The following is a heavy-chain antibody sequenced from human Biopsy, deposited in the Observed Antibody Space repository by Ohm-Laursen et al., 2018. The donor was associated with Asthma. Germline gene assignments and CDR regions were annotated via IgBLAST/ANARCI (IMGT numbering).Heavy chain of an antibody. CDR1: GYTFRSYG. V-gene: IGHV1-18*04. D-gene: IGHD2-15*01. CDR2: ISVYNGDT. Sequence: ASVKVSCKPSGYTFRSYGVSWVRQAPGQGLDWMGWISVYNGDTDYAQKLQGRVTMTTDTSTSTAYMELRSLRSDDTAVYYCARHRGYCTGGSCYPDFDYWGQGTLVTVSS. CDR3: ARHRGYCTGGSCYPDFDY. J-gene: IGHJ4*02.